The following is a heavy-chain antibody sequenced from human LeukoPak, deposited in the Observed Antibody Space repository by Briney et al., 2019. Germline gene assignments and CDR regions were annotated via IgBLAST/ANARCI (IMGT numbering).Heavy chain of an antibody. Sequence: PSETLSLTCTVSGGSISSSSYYWGWIRQPPGKGLEWIGSIYYSGSTYYNPSLKSRVTISVDTSKYQFSLKLSSVTAADTAVYYCARALSSSWYLRPAYFDYWGQGTLVTVSS. CDR3: ARALSSSWYLRPAYFDY. CDR1: GGSISSSSYY. V-gene: IGHV4-39*07. CDR2: IYYSGST. D-gene: IGHD6-13*01. J-gene: IGHJ4*02.